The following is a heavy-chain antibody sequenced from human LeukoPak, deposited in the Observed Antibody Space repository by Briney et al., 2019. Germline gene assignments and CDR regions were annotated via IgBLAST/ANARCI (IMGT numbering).Heavy chain of an antibody. V-gene: IGHV4-38-2*02. Sequence: PSETLSLTCTVSGYSISSGFYWGWIRQPPGKGLEWIGNVYHGGSSYYNPSLKSRVTISVDTSKNQFSLNLYSVTAADTAVYYCARDLNYIRGITNWFDPWGQGTLVTVSS. CDR2: VYHGGSS. J-gene: IGHJ5*02. CDR1: GYSISSGFY. CDR3: ARDLNYIRGITNWFDP. D-gene: IGHD3-10*01.